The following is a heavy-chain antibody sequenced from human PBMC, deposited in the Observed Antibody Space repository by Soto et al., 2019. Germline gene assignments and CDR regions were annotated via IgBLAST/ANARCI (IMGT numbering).Heavy chain of an antibody. V-gene: IGHV3-23*01. CDR2: ISGGGGST. D-gene: IGHD3-22*01. CDR1: GFSFNIFA. CDR3: AKDPTSYDSSAQFDS. J-gene: IGHJ4*02. Sequence: EVKLLESGGRLVQPGGSLRLSFAASGFSFNIFAMNWVRQAPGKGLEWVSGISGGGGSTYYADSVKGRFTISRDNSNNTLYLQMNSLIAEDTAVYYCAKDPTSYDSSAQFDSWGQGTLVTVSS.